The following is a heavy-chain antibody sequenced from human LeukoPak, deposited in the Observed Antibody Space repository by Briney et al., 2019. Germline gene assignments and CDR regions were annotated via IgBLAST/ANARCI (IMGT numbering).Heavy chain of an antibody. Sequence: GGSLRLSCAASGFTFSSYEMNWVRQAPGKGLEWVSKISSSGSTINYADSVKGRFTISRDNAKNSLYLQTNSLRAEDTAVYYCAKGGYSSSDFDYWGQGTLVTVSS. CDR2: ISSSGSTI. CDR1: GFTFSSYE. V-gene: IGHV3-48*03. J-gene: IGHJ4*02. D-gene: IGHD6-6*01. CDR3: AKGGYSSSDFDY.